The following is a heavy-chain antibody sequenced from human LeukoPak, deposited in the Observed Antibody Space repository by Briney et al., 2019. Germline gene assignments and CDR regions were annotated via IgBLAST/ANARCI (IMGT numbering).Heavy chain of an antibody. CDR3: ARDRNWNYDY. D-gene: IGHD1-7*01. Sequence: GGSLRLSCAASGFTFSDYYMSWIRQAPGKGLGWVSSIGGSGDSIYYADSVKGRFTISRDNVKNSLDLQMNSLRAEDTAVYYCARDRNWNYDYWGQGTLVTVSS. CDR2: IGGSGDSI. J-gene: IGHJ4*02. CDR1: GFTFSDYY. V-gene: IGHV3-11*04.